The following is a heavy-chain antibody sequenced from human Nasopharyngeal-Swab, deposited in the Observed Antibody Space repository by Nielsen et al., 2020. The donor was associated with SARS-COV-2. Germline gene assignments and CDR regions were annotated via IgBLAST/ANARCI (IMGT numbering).Heavy chain of an antibody. Sequence: WIRQPPGEGLEWVAVISYDGSNKYYADSVKGRFTISRDNSKNTLYLQMNSLRAEDTAVYYCARDHRGYGSGSYPDYWGQGTLVTVSS. CDR3: ARDHRGYGSGSYPDY. J-gene: IGHJ4*02. V-gene: IGHV3-30-3*01. D-gene: IGHD3-10*01. CDR2: ISYDGSNK.